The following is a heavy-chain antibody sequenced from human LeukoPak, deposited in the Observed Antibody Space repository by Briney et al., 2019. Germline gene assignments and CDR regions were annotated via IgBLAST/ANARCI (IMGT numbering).Heavy chain of an antibody. D-gene: IGHD1-26*01. CDR1: GYTFTNYG. CDR3: ARWVGATFWDV. Sequence: GASVKVSCKAFGYTFTNYGISWVRQAPGQGLEWMGGIIPIFGTANYAQKFQGRVTITADKSTSTAYMELSSLRSEDTAVYYCARWVGATFWDVWGKGATVTVSS. J-gene: IGHJ6*04. CDR2: IIPIFGTA. V-gene: IGHV1-69*06.